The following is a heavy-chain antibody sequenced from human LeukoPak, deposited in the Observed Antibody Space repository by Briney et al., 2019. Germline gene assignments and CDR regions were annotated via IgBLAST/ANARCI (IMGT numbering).Heavy chain of an antibody. CDR2: INPNSGGT. D-gene: IGHD5-18*01. Sequence: ASVKVSCKASGYTFTGYYMHWVRQAPGQGLEWMGWINPNSGGTNYAQKFQGRVTMTRDTSISTAYMEPSRLRSDDTAVYYCARSEAAGRTGMVPLYYYYYGMDVWGQGTTVTVSS. CDR3: ARSEAAGRTGMVPLYYYYYGMDV. CDR1: GYTFTGYY. V-gene: IGHV1-2*02. J-gene: IGHJ6*02.